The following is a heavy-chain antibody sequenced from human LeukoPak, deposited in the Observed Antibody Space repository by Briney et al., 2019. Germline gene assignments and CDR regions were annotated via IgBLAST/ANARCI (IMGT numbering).Heavy chain of an antibody. D-gene: IGHD6-13*01. V-gene: IGHV4-59*01. CDR3: SRATSSWRPFDY. J-gene: IGHJ4*02. CDR2: IYYSGST. CDR1: GGSISSYY. Sequence: SETLCLTCTVSGGSISSYYWSWIRQPPGKGLGWIGYIYYSGSTNYSPSLTSRVTISLDTSKNQFSLKLTSVTAAYTAVYYCSRATSSWRPFDYWGQGTLVTVSS.